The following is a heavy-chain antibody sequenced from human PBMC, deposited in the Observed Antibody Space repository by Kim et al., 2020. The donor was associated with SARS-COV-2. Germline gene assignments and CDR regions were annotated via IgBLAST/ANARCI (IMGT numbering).Heavy chain of an antibody. CDR3: AKDPKQWLVNGMDYYCDY. V-gene: IGHV3-23*01. J-gene: IGHJ4*02. D-gene: IGHD6-19*01. CDR2: ISGSGGST. Sequence: GGSLRLSCAASGFTFSSYAMSWVRQAPGKGLEWVSAISGSGGSTYYADSVKGRFTISRDNSKNTLYLQMNSLRAEDTAVYYCAKDPKQWLVNGMDYYCDYWGQGTLVTASS. CDR1: GFTFSSYA.